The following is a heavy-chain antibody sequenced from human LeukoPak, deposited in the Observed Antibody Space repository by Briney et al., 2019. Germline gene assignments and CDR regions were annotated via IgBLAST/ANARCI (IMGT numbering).Heavy chain of an antibody. D-gene: IGHD6-19*01. CDR1: GFTLSSYA. CDR3: AQYTSGWYSVYDF. CDR2: ISASGNST. Sequence: PGGSLRLSCAVSGFTLSSYAMSWVSQAPGKGLEWVSGISASGNSTYFADSVKGRFALSRDISKNTLYLQMNSLRVDDTAVYYCAQYTSGWYSVYDFWGRGTLVTVSS. J-gene: IGHJ4*02. V-gene: IGHV3-23*01.